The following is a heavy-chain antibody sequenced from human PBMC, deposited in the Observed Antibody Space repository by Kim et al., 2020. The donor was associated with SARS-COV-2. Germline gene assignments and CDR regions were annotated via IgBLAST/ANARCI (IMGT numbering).Heavy chain of an antibody. Sequence: ASVKVSCKASGYTFTSYGISWVRQAPGQGLEWMGWISAYNGNTNYAQKLQGRVTMTTDTSTSTAYMELRSLRSDDTAVYYCARDSYYILTPLFYGMDVWGQGTTVTVSS. D-gene: IGHD3-10*01. CDR3: ARDSYYILTPLFYGMDV. V-gene: IGHV1-18*01. CDR1: GYTFTSYG. J-gene: IGHJ6*02. CDR2: ISAYNGNT.